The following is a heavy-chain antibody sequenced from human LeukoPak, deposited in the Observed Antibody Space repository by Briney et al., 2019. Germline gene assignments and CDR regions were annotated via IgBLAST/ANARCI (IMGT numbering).Heavy chain of an antibody. D-gene: IGHD3-22*01. CDR1: GFTFSNYA. J-gene: IGHJ3*02. V-gene: IGHV3-30-3*01. Sequence: GGSLRLSCAASGFTFSNYAMHWVRQAPGKGLEWVAVISYDGSNKYYADSVKGRFTISRDNSKNTLYLQMNSLRAEDTAVYYCARDLYDSSESAFDIWGKGQWSPSLQ. CDR2: ISYDGSNK. CDR3: ARDLYDSSESAFDI.